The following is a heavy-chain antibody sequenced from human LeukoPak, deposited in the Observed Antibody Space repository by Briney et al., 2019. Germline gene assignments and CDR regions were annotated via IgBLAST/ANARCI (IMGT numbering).Heavy chain of an antibody. D-gene: IGHD6-19*01. CDR1: EYSFTRYW. V-gene: IGHV5-51*01. CDR3: ARHDDDSSGPLGGMDV. Sequence: GESLKISCKGSEYSFTRYWIGWVRQMPGKGLEWMGIIYPGDSDTRYSPSFQGQVTISADKSISTAYLQWSSLKASDTAMYYCARHDDDSSGPLGGMDVWGQGTTVTVSS. CDR2: IYPGDSDT. J-gene: IGHJ6*02.